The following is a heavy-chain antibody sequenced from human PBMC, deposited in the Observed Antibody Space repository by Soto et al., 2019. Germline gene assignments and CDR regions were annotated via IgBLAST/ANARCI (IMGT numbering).Heavy chain of an antibody. CDR3: AREGVTAARLWNWFDP. CDR1: GGSISSGGYY. J-gene: IGHJ5*02. CDR2: IYYSGST. Sequence: QVQLQESGPGLVKPSQTLSLTCTVSGGSISSGGYYWSWIRQHPGKGLAWIGYIYYSGSTYYNPSLKSRVTISVDTSKNQFSLKLSSVTAADTAVYYCAREGVTAARLWNWFDPWGQGTLVTVSS. D-gene: IGHD6-6*01. V-gene: IGHV4-31*03.